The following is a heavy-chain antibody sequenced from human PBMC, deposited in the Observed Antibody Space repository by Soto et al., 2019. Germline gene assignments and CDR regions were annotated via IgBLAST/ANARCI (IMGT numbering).Heavy chain of an antibody. CDR1: GGSISSYY. CDR3: ARGLYSSSSDAFDI. J-gene: IGHJ3*02. Sequence: SETLSLTCTVSGGSISSYYWSWIRQPPGKGLEWIGYIYYSGSTNYNPSLKSRVTISVDTSKNQFSLKLSSVTAADTAVYYCARGLYSSSSDAFDIWGQGTMVTVSS. D-gene: IGHD6-13*01. V-gene: IGHV4-59*01. CDR2: IYYSGST.